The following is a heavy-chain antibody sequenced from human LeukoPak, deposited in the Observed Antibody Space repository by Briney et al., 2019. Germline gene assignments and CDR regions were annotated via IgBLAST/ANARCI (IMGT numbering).Heavy chain of an antibody. CDR2: INTNTGNP. J-gene: IGHJ4*02. V-gene: IGHV7-4-1*02. CDR1: GYTFTSYA. CDR3: ARIPALPIDIVATAVALDY. Sequence: ASVKVSCKASGYTFTSYAMNWVRQAPGQGLEWMGWINTNTGNPTYAQGFTGRFVFSLDTSVSTAYLQISSLKAEDTAVYCCARIPALPIDIVATAVALDYWGQGTLVTVSS. D-gene: IGHD5-12*01.